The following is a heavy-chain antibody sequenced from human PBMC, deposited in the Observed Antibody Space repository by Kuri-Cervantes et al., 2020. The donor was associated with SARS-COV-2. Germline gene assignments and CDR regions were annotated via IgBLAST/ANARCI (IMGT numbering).Heavy chain of an antibody. CDR3: ARERYFDWLLLADDAFDI. J-gene: IGHJ3*02. CDR2: IYYSGST. D-gene: IGHD3-9*01. V-gene: IGHV4-39*02. Sequence: SETLSLTCTVSGGSISSSSYYWGWIRQPPGKGLEWIGSIYYSGSTYYNPSLKSRVTISVDTSKNQFSLKLSSVTAADTAVYYCARERYFDWLLLADDAFDIWGQGTMVTVSS. CDR1: GGSISSSSYY.